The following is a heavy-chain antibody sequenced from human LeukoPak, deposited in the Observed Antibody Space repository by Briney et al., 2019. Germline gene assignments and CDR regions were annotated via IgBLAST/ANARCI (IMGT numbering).Heavy chain of an antibody. CDR1: GFTFSNFR. Sequence: GGSLRLSCAASGFTFSNFRFNWVRQSPEKGLEWIAFIDTTTTMYYADSVKGRFTISRDNAKNSLYLQMNNLTVEDTAVYYCARRGIDSYYYYMDVWGKGTTVIVSS. V-gene: IGHV3-48*01. J-gene: IGHJ6*03. CDR3: ARRGIDSYYYYMDV. D-gene: IGHD3-16*02. CDR2: IDTTTTM.